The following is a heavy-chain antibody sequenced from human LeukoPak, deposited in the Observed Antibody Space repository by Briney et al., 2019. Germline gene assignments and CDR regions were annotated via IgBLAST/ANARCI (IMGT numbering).Heavy chain of an antibody. D-gene: IGHD2-2*01. Sequence: GGTLRLSCAASGFTFSSYGMSWVRQAPGKGLEWVPAISGSGGSTYYADSVKGRFTISRDNSKNTLYLQMNSLRAEDTAVYYCAKDRRILGLCLDPWGQGTLVTVSS. J-gene: IGHJ5*02. CDR2: ISGSGGST. CDR3: AKDRRILGLCLDP. CDR1: GFTFSSYG. V-gene: IGHV3-23*01.